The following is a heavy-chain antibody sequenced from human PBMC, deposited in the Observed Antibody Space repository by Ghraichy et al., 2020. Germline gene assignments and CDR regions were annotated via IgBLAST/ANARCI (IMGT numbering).Heavy chain of an antibody. J-gene: IGHJ3*02. CDR2: IKQDGSEK. V-gene: IGHV3-7*03. CDR1: GFTFSSYW. D-gene: IGHD6-19*01. Sequence: GGSLRLSCAASGFTFSSYWMSWVRQAPGKGLEWVANIKQDGSEKYYVDSVKGRFTISRDNAKNSLYLQMNSLRAEDTAVYYCARDFKSEQWLWGLDAFDIWGQGTMVTVSS. CDR3: ARDFKSEQWLWGLDAFDI.